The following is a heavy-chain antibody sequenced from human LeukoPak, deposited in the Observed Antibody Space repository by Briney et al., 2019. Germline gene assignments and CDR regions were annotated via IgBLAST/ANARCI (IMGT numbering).Heavy chain of an antibody. D-gene: IGHD5-18*01. Sequence: NSSGTLSLTCAVSGGSISSSRYYGGWIRQPPGKGLEWIGSLYYSGNTYYNPSLKSRVTISVDTSKNQFSLKLSSVTAADTAVYYCARKLWPYYFDYWGQGTLVTVSS. CDR1: GGSISSSRYY. J-gene: IGHJ4*02. V-gene: IGHV4-39*07. CDR2: LYYSGNT. CDR3: ARKLWPYYFDY.